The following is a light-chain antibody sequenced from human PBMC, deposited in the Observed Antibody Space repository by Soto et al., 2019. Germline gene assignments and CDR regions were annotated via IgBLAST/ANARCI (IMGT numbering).Light chain of an antibody. CDR1: QGISGA. V-gene: IGKV1-13*02. J-gene: IGKJ5*01. CDR3: QQFHTYPVT. CDR2: DAS. Sequence: GDRVTFTCRASQGISGALAWYQQKPGRAPTLLIYDASTLETGVPSRFSGSEAATDFTLTISSLQAENFATYYCQQFHTYPVTFGQGTRRKIK.